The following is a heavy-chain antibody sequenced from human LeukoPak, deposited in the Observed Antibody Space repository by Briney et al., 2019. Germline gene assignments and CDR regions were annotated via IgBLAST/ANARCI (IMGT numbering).Heavy chain of an antibody. D-gene: IGHD2-8*01. V-gene: IGHV3-30*18. CDR2: MSNDGNTK. CDR3: AKDGLMRFFDY. J-gene: IGHJ4*02. Sequence: GGSLRLSCAASGFIFSSYDMYWVRQAPGKGLEWVAVMSNDGNTKQYADSVKGRFTISRDNSKNTLYLQMNSLRADDTAVYHCAKDGLMRFFDYWGQGTLVTLSS. CDR1: GFIFSSYD.